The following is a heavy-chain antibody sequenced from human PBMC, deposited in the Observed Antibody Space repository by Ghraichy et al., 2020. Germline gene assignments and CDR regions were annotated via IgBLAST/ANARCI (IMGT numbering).Heavy chain of an antibody. D-gene: IGHD3-22*01. CDR2: IYYSGST. CDR3: ARHAPGYYDY. V-gene: IGHV4-59*08. CDR1: GGSISSYY. J-gene: IGHJ4*02. Sequence: SQTLSLTCTVSGGSISSYYWSWIRQPPGKGMEWIGYIYYSGSTNYNPSLKSRVTISVDTSKNHFSLKLSSVTAADTAVYYCARHAPGYYDYWGQGTLVTVSS.